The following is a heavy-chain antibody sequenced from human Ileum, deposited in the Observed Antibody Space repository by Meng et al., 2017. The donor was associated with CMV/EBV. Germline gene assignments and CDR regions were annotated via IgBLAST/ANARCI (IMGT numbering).Heavy chain of an antibody. V-gene: IGHV3-66*02. J-gene: IGHJ6*02. D-gene: IGHD2-15*01. CDR3: ARDRSTRTGMDV. CDR1: GFTLNNYA. CDR2: IYSGGST. Sequence: GESLKISCAPSGFTLNNYAMTWVRQPPGKGLEWVSVIYSGGSTYYADSVKGRFTISRDNSKNTLYLQMNSLRAEDTAVYYCARDRSTRTGMDVWGQGTTVTVSS.